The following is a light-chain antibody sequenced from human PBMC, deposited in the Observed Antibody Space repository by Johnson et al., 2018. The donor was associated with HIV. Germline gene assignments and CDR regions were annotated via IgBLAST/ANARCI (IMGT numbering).Light chain of an antibody. J-gene: IGLJ1*01. CDR1: SSNIGSNY. Sequence: SVLTQPPSVSAAPGQRVTISCSGSSSNIGSNYVSWYQQLPGTAPKLLIYDNSKRPSKIPDRFSGSKSGTSATLGITGLQTGDEADYYCGTWDNSLIARYVVGTGTKVTVL. CDR3: GTWDNSLIARYV. CDR2: DNS. V-gene: IGLV1-51*01.